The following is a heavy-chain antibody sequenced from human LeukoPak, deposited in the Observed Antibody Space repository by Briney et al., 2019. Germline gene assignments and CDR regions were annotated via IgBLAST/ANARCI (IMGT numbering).Heavy chain of an antibody. CDR3: ANYNWNYGMDV. Sequence: GGXLRLSCAASGFTFSGYGMSWVRQAPGKGLEWVSAISGSGGSTYYADSVKGRFTIYRDNYKKTVYMKMNSLRGEDTAVYYCANYNWNYGMDVWGKGTTVTVST. CDR2: ISGSGGST. V-gene: IGHV3-23*01. D-gene: IGHD1-20*01. J-gene: IGHJ6*04. CDR1: GFTFSGYG.